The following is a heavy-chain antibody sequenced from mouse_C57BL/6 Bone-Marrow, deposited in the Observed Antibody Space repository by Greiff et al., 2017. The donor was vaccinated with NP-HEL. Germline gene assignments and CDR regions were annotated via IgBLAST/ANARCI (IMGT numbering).Heavy chain of an antibody. J-gene: IGHJ1*03. D-gene: IGHD2-4*01. CDR3: ARALYYDYDGYFDG. CDR1: GYSITSGYY. Sequence: EVKLVESGPGLVKPSQSLSLTCSVTGYSITSGYYWNWIRQFPGNQLEWMGYISYDGSNNYNPSLKNRISITRDTAKNQFFLKLNSMTTEDTATDYCARALYYDYDGYFDGWGTGTTVTVSA. V-gene: IGHV3-6*01. CDR2: ISYDGSN.